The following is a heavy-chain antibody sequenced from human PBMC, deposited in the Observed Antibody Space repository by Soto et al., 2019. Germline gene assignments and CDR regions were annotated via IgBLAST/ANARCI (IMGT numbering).Heavy chain of an antibody. CDR2: INPNSGGT. CDR1: GYTFTGYY. Sequence: ASVEVSCKASGYTFTGYYMHWLRQAPGQGLEWMGWINPNSGGTNYAQKFQGRVTMTRDTSISTAYMELSRLRSDDTAVYYCARRDGTSPWVIWGQGTMVTVSS. CDR3: ARRDGTSPWVI. D-gene: IGHD3-16*01. V-gene: IGHV1-2*02. J-gene: IGHJ3*02.